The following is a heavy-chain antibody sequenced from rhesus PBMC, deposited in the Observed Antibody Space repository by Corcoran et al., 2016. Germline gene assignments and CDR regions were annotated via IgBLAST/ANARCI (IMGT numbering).Heavy chain of an antibody. Sequence: QVQLQESGPGVVKPSETLSLTCAVSGGSISGYYLWSWIRQPPGKGLEWIGDIYGGSGSTSYNPSLKSRVIMSIDTSKNQFSLKLSSVTAADTAVYYCARVDTAGTGWDYWGQGVLVTVSS. J-gene: IGHJ4*01. D-gene: IGHD5-24*01. CDR2: IYGGSGST. CDR1: GGSISGYYL. V-gene: IGHV4-143*01. CDR3: ARVDTAGTGWDY.